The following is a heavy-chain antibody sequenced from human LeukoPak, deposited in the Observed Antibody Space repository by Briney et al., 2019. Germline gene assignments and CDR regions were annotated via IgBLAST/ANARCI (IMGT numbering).Heavy chain of an antibody. CDR1: GGSISSGDYY. Sequence: SETLSLTCTVSGGSISSGDYYWSWIRQPPGKGLAWIGYIYYSGSTYYNPSLKSRVTISVDTSKNQFSLKLSSVTAADTAVYYCARTEYCSGGSCLLDFDYWGQGTLVTVSS. D-gene: IGHD2-15*01. CDR2: IYYSGST. CDR3: ARTEYCSGGSCLLDFDY. V-gene: IGHV4-30-4*01. J-gene: IGHJ4*02.